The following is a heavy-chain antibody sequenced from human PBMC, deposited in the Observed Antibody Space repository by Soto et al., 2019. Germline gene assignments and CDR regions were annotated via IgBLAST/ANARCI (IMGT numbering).Heavy chain of an antibody. CDR3: VNPRGGYCSGGSCYVIDY. CDR2: ISGSGSST. V-gene: IGHV3-23*01. J-gene: IGHJ4*02. D-gene: IGHD2-15*01. CDR1: GFTFSSYA. Sequence: GGSLRLSCAASGFTFSSYAMSWVRQAPGKGLEWVSGISGSGSSTYYAESVKGRFTISRDNSKDTLYLQMDSLRAEDTAVYYCVNPRGGYCSGGSCYVIDYWGQGTLVTVSS.